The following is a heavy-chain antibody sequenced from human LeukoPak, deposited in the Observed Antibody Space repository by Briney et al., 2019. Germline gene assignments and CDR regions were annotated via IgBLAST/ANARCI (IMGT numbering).Heavy chain of an antibody. Sequence: ASVKVSCKASGYTFTSYGISWVRQAPGQGLEWMGWISAYNGNTNYAQKLQGRVTMTTDTSTSTAYMELRSLRSDDTAVYYCPREIVGALSYYFDYWGQGTLVTVSS. D-gene: IGHD1-26*01. V-gene: IGHV1-18*01. CDR2: ISAYNGNT. CDR3: PREIVGALSYYFDY. J-gene: IGHJ4*02. CDR1: GYTFTSYG.